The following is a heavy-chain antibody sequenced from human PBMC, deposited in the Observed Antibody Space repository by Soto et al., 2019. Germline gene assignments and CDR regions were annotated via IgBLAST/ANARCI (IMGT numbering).Heavy chain of an antibody. V-gene: IGHV1-69*12. CDR1: GGTFSSYA. CDR2: IIPIFGTA. J-gene: IGHJ4*02. Sequence: QVQLVQSVAEVKKPGSSVKVSCKASGGTFSSYAISWVRQAPGQGLEWMGGIIPIFGTANYAQKFQGRVTITADESTSTAYMELSSLRSEDTAVYYCAREGSTVEMATIPEYYFYYWGQGTLVTVSS. CDR3: AREGSTVEMATIPEYYFYY. D-gene: IGHD5-12*01.